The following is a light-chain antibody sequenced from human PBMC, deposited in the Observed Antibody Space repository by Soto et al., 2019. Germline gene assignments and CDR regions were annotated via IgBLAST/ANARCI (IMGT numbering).Light chain of an antibody. CDR1: SSDVGGYNY. V-gene: IGLV2-14*01. CDR2: EVS. J-gene: IGLJ1*01. CDR3: SSYTSSNTLI. Sequence: QSALTQPAFVSGSPGQSITISCTGTSSDVGGYNYVSWYQQHPGKAPKVMIFEVSRRPSGVSNRFSGSKAGDTASLTISGLQAEDEADYYCSSYTSSNTLIFGTGTKVTAL.